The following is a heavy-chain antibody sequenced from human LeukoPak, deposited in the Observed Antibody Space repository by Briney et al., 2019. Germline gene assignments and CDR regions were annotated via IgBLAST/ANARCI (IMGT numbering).Heavy chain of an antibody. CDR2: IIPILGIA. D-gene: IGHD6-19*01. CDR3: ARDRYSSGWSITDPELEDADTDPYDY. CDR1: GGTSSSYA. J-gene: IGHJ4*02. V-gene: IGHV1-69*04. Sequence: SVKVSCKASGGTSSSYAISWVRQAPGQGLEWMGRIIPILGIANYAQKFQGRVTITADKSTSTAYMELSSLRSEDTAVYYCARDRYSSGWSITDPELEDADTDPYDYWGQGTLVTVSS.